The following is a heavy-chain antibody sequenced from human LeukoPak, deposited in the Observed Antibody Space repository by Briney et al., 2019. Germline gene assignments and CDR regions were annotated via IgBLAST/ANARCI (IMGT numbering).Heavy chain of an antibody. D-gene: IGHD3-3*01. CDR2: ISGSGDST. CDR3: AKVPIFGVVTQYFDC. V-gene: IGHV3-23*01. CDR1: GFTFSIYA. Sequence: PGGSLRLSCAASGFTFSIYAMSWVRQAPGKGLEWVSSISGSGDSTIYADSVEGRFTLSRDNSKNTLYLQMNSLRAEDTAVYYCAKVPIFGVVTQYFDCWGQGTLVTVSS. J-gene: IGHJ4*02.